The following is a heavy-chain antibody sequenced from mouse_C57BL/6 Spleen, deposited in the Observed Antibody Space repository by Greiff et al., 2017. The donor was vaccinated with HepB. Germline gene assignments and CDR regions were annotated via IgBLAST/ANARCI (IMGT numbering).Heavy chain of an antibody. CDR3: ARHGYDYDGEVLLAY. CDR1: GYTFTEYT. J-gene: IGHJ3*01. CDR2: FYPGSGSI. V-gene: IGHV1-62-2*01. D-gene: IGHD2-4*01. Sequence: VQLQQSGAELVKPGASVKLSCKASGYTFTEYTIHWVKQRSGQGLEWIGWFYPGSGSIKYNEKFKDKVTLTADKSSSTVYMELSRLTSEDWAVFSCARHGYDYDGEVLLAYWSQGTRVTVSA.